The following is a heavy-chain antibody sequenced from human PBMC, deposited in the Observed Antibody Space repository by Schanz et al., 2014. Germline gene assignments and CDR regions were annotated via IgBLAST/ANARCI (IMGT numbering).Heavy chain of an antibody. Sequence: QVQLVQSGAEVKKPGDSVTVSCKASGDTFRSYTINWVRHAPGQGLEWMGRIIPITGITNYAQKFQGRVTFTADKSTSTVYMELSSLRSEDTAIYYCARGNTIFGVVILGWLDPWGQGTLVIVSS. CDR2: IIPITGIT. CDR3: ARGNTIFGVVILGWLDP. D-gene: IGHD3-3*01. J-gene: IGHJ5*02. V-gene: IGHV1-69*04. CDR1: GDTFRSYT.